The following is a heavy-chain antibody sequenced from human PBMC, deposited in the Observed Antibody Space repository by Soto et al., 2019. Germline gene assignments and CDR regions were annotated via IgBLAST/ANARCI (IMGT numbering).Heavy chain of an antibody. CDR2: IYYSGST. V-gene: IGHV4-31*02. D-gene: IGHD6-19*01. CDR1: GGSISSGGYY. CDR3: AREGSSGWLGYYYYGMDV. Sequence: SETLSLTCTVSGGSISSGGYYWSWIRQHPGKGLEWIGYIYYSGSTYYNPSLKSRVTISVDTSKNQFSLKLSSVTAADTAVYYCAREGSSGWLGYYYYGMDVWGQGTTVTVSS. J-gene: IGHJ6*02.